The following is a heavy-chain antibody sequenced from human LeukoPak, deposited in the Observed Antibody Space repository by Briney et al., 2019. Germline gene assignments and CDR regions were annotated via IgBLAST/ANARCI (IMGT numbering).Heavy chain of an antibody. CDR3: ARDLIAVAGTLDY. CDR2: ISSSSSYI. Sequence: GGSLRLSCAASGFTLSSYSMNWVRQAPGKGLAWGSSISSSSSYIYYADSVKGRFTISRDNAKNSLYLQMNSLRAEDTAVYYCARDLIAVAGTLDYWGQGTLVTVSS. V-gene: IGHV3-21*01. D-gene: IGHD6-19*01. J-gene: IGHJ4*02. CDR1: GFTLSSYS.